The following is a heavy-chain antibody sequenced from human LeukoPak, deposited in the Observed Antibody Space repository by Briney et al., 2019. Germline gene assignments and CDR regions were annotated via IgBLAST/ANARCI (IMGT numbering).Heavy chain of an antibody. CDR1: GGSIRRDGNL. D-gene: IGHD5-24*01. Sequence: SETLSLTCAVSGGSIRRDGNLWGWLRQGPGKGREWIVTICDGGSTYYNPSRKSPVTVSVETTKNPFSLNLSSVTAADTAVYYCARVRDGHNPSSFDSWGQGTPVTVSS. CDR3: ARVRDGHNPSSFDS. CDR2: ICDGGST. V-gene: IGHV4-39*01. J-gene: IGHJ4*02.